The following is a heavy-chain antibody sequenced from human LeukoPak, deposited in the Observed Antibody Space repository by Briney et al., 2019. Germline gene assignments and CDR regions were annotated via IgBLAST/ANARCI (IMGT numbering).Heavy chain of an antibody. D-gene: IGHD3-9*01. Sequence: SETLSLTCAVSGGSLSGHCWHWFRRPPGKGLEKIGYIHSGGSTNYSLPYKSRHPVSRELSKNQSSLSLSSVSAADTAVYYCARDPGDTDWYNFDFWGQGILVTVSS. J-gene: IGHJ4*02. CDR3: ARDPGDTDWYNFDF. CDR2: IHSGGST. CDR1: GGSLSGHC. V-gene: IGHV4-59*11.